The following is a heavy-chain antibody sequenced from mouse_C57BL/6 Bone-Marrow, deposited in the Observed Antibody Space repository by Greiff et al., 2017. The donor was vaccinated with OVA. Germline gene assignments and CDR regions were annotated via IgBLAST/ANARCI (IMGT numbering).Heavy chain of an antibody. D-gene: IGHD2-1*01. J-gene: IGHJ3*01. CDR3: ARGNGTAWFAY. CDR2: INPNNGGT. V-gene: IGHV1-26*01. CDR1: GYTFTDYY. Sequence: EVQLQQSGPELVKPGASVKISCKASGYTFTDYYMNWVKQSHGKSLEWIGDINPNNGGTSYNQKFKGKATLTVDKSSSTAYMELRSLTSEDSAVYYCARGNGTAWFAYWGQGTLVTVSA.